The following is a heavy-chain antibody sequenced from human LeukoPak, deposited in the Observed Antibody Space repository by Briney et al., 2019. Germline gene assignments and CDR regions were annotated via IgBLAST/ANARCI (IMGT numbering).Heavy chain of an antibody. CDR3: ARMAVAATFSYFDY. CDR2: IYPGASDT. J-gene: IGHJ4*02. Sequence: GESLKISCKGSGYSFTTYWIGWVRQKPGKGLEWMGIIYPGASDTIYSPSFEGHVTISADMSISTASLQWSGLKASDTAMYYCARMAVAATFSYFDYWGQGILVTVSS. V-gene: IGHV5-51*01. CDR1: GYSFTTYW. D-gene: IGHD6-19*01.